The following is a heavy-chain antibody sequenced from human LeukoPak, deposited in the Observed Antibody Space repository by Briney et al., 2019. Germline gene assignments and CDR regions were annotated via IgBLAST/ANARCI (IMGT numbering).Heavy chain of an antibody. J-gene: IGHJ4*02. Sequence: SVKVSCKASGYTFTSYDIHWVRQATGQGLEWMGGIIPIFGTANYAQKFQGRVTITADESTSTAYMELSSLRSEDTAVYYCARQGGYDYYFDYWGQGTLVTVSS. CDR2: IIPIFGTA. D-gene: IGHD3-16*01. V-gene: IGHV1-69*13. CDR3: ARQGGYDYYFDY. CDR1: GYTFTSYD.